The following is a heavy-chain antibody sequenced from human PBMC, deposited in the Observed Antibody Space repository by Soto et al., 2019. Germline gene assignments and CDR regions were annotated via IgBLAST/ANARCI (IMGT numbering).Heavy chain of an antibody. CDR2: IKPDESEK. D-gene: IGHD2-21*02. J-gene: IGHJ6*02. CDR3: AREKTAWPLAYGLEV. Sequence: GGSLRLSCTASGFTFSDSWMTWVRQAPGKGLEWVARIKPDESEKKYADSVKGRFSISRDNAKNSLSLQMNSLSAEDTGVYYCAREKTAWPLAYGLEVWGQGTTVTVSS. CDR1: GFTFSDSW. V-gene: IGHV3-7*01.